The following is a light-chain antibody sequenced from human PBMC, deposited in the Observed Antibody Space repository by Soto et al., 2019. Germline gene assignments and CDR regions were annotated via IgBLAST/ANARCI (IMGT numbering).Light chain of an antibody. Sequence: QSVLTQPPSASGSPGQSVTISCTGTSSDVGAYNYVSWYQQHPAKVPRLMIYGVTERPSGVPDRFSASKSGNTASLTVSGLQAEDEADYYCSSYAGSNTLIFGGGTKLTVL. CDR3: SSYAGSNTLI. CDR2: GVT. CDR1: SSDVGAYNY. V-gene: IGLV2-8*01. J-gene: IGLJ2*01.